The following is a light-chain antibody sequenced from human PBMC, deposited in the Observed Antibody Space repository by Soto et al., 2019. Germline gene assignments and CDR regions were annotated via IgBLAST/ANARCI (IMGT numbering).Light chain of an antibody. CDR2: DVS. V-gene: IGLV2-14*03. J-gene: IGLJ2*01. CDR3: SSYTSTSTLVI. Sequence: QSALTQPASVSGSHGQSITISCTGTSSDVGGYNYVAWYQHHPGKAPKVMIYDVSNRPSGVSNRFSGSKSGNTASLTISGLQAEDEADYYCSSYTSTSTLVIFGGGTKLTVL. CDR1: SSDVGGYNY.